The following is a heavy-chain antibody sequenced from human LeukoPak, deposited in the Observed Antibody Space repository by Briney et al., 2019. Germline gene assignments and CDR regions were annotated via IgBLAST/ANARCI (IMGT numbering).Heavy chain of an antibody. J-gene: IGHJ6*04. D-gene: IGHD4-17*01. V-gene: IGHV4-59*08. Sequence: KPSETLSLTCTVSGGSIIGNFWTWIRQPPGKRLEWIGYIYNTVDTNYNPSLKSRVTISVDTSKNQFSLKLSSVTAADTAVYYCARHPIDYGDYGVWGKGTTVTVSS. CDR1: GGSIIGNF. CDR3: ARHPIDYGDYGV. CDR2: IYNTVDT.